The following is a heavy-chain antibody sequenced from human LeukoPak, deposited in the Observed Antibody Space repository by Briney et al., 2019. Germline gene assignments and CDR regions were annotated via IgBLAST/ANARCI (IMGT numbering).Heavy chain of an antibody. Sequence: GGSLRLSCAASGFTFSNYWMHWFRQAPGKGLVWVSHIKSDGSSTSYADSVKGRFTISRDNAKNTLYLQMNSLRAEDTAVYYCARVSSGSYFGYYYYYMDVWGKGTTVTVSS. CDR1: GFTFSNYW. V-gene: IGHV3-74*01. CDR3: ARVSSGSYFGYYYYYMDV. D-gene: IGHD1-26*01. J-gene: IGHJ6*03. CDR2: IKSDGSST.